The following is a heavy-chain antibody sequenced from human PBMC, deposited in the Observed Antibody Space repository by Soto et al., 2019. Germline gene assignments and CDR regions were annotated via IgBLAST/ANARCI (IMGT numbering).Heavy chain of an antibody. CDR2: INRDESTI. D-gene: IGHD4-17*01. CDR1: GFTFSGYW. V-gene: IGHV3-74*01. Sequence: EVQLVESGGGLVQPGGSLRLSCAASGFTFSGYWIHWVRQAPGKGLVWVSRINRDESTITYADSVKGRFSISRDNAKNTVYLQMNSLRAEDTAVYYCARVAYGDWGVYGYWGQGTLVSVSS. J-gene: IGHJ4*02. CDR3: ARVAYGDWGVYGY.